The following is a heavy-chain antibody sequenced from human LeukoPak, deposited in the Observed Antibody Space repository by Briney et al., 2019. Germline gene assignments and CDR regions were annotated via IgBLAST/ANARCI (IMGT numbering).Heavy chain of an antibody. J-gene: IGHJ4*02. Sequence: GGSLRLSCAASGFTFSSYNMNWVRQAPGKGLEWVSSISSSSSYIYYADSVKGRFTISRDNAKNSLYLQMNSLRAEDTAVYYCATEQQLLPPTEYFDYWGQGTLVTVSS. CDR1: GFTFSSYN. D-gene: IGHD6-13*01. CDR2: ISSSSSYI. V-gene: IGHV3-21*01. CDR3: ATEQQLLPPTEYFDY.